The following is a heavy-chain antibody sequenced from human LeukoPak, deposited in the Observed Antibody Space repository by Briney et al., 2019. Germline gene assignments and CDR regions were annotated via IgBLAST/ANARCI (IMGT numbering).Heavy chain of an antibody. V-gene: IGHV3-53*01. CDR2: IYSGGST. J-gene: IGHJ4*02. CDR1: GFTVSSNY. CDR3: ARDLWWELPQLGGNY. D-gene: IGHD1-26*01. Sequence: GGSLRLSCAASGFTVSSNYMSWVRQAPGKGLEWVSVIYSGGSTYYADSVKGRFTISRDNSKNTLYLQMNSLRAEDTAVYYCARDLWWELPQLGGNYWGQGTLVTVS.